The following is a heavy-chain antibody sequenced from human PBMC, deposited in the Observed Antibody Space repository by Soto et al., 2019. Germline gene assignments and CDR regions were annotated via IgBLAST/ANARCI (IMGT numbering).Heavy chain of an antibody. D-gene: IGHD3-10*01. CDR2: IYSGGST. J-gene: IGHJ6*03. CDR3: ASGYYYGSGSYYHLNYYYYMDV. Sequence: GGSLRLSCAASGFTVSSNYMSWVRQAPGKGLEWVSVIYSGGSTYYADSVKGRFTISRDNSKNTLYLQMNSLRAEDTAVYYCASGYYYGSGSYYHLNYYYYMDVWGKGTTVTVSS. V-gene: IGHV3-66*01. CDR1: GFTVSSNY.